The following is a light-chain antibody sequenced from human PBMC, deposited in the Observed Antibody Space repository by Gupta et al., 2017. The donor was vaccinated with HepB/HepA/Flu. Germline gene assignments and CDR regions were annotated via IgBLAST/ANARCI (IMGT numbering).Light chain of an antibody. CDR1: LSVSRY. J-gene: IGKJ4*01. V-gene: IGKV3-11*01. Sequence: EIVLTQFPVTLSLSPGERATISCRASLSVSRYLAWYQQKPGQPPSLLVFDASNRATGVPARFSGSGSGTDFTLTISSLEPEDFAVYYCQQRINWPLTFGGGTRVEIK. CDR3: QQRINWPLT. CDR2: DAS.